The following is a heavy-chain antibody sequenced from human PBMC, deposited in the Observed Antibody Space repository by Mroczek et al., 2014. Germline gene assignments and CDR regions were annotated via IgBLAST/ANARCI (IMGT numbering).Heavy chain of an antibody. CDR1: GFTVSSNY. J-gene: IGHJ6*02. Sequence: ESGEAWSSLGGSLRLSCAASGFTVSSNYMSWVRQAPGKGLEWVSVIYSGGSTYYADSVKGRFTISRDNSKNTLYLQMNSLRAEDTAVYYCARGSDPYYYGMDVWGQGTTVTVSS. V-gene: IGHV3-66*02. CDR3: ARGSDPYYYGMDV. CDR2: IYSGGST.